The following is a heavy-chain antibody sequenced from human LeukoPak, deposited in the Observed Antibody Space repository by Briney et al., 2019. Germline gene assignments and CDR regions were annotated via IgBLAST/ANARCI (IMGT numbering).Heavy chain of an antibody. D-gene: IGHD3-22*01. J-gene: IGHJ4*02. CDR2: IHPSGML. CDR1: GASFNSDDQY. V-gene: IGHV4-31*03. CDR3: SRGLDSKKLGY. Sequence: SETPSLTCTVSGASFNSDDQYWNWIRQSPGKGLEWIGSIHPSGMLYNNPSLESRVTMSRDTSKNQFSLNLNSVTAADTAVYFCSRGLDSKKLGYWGQGILVTVSS.